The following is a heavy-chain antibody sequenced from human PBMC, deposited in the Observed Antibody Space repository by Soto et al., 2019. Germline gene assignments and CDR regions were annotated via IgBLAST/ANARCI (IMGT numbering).Heavy chain of an antibody. J-gene: IGHJ4*02. CDR2: ISATGGGT. Sequence: GGSLRLSCAASGLKFSNYAMSWVRQAPGKGLEWVSLISATGGGTYYADSVKGRFTISRDNSHNTLYLQVHSLTAEDTAVYYCAKDRRAGGNSAFYFDFWGQGAQVTVSS. D-gene: IGHD3-16*01. CDR1: GLKFSNYA. V-gene: IGHV3-23*01. CDR3: AKDRRAGGNSAFYFDF.